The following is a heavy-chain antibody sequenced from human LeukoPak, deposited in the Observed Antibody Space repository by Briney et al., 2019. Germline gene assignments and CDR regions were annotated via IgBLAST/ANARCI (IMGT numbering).Heavy chain of an antibody. CDR3: ARGPPSHTYYDFWSGYYYYYYGMDV. D-gene: IGHD3-3*01. Sequence: GGSLRLSCSASGFTFSSYAMHWVRQAPGKGLEYVSAISSNGGSTYYADSVKGRFTISRDNSKNTLYLQMSSLRAEDTAVYYCARGPPSHTYYDFWSGYYYYYYGMDVWGQGTTVIVSS. CDR2: ISSNGGST. CDR1: GFTFSSYA. V-gene: IGHV3-64D*06. J-gene: IGHJ6*02.